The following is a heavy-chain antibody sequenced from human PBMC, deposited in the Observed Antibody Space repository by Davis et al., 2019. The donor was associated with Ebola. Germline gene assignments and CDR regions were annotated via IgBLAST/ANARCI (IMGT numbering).Heavy chain of an antibody. CDR3: AKSPSGWYDY. CDR1: GFTFSSFA. CDR2: ITSSGGGT. D-gene: IGHD6-19*01. V-gene: IGHV3-23*01. Sequence: GGSLRLSCAASGFTFSSFAMTWARQAPGKGLEWVSAITSSGGGTFYADSVKGRFTISSDNSKNTVFLQMSSLRAEDTAVYYCAKSPSGWYDYWGQGTLVTVSS. J-gene: IGHJ4*02.